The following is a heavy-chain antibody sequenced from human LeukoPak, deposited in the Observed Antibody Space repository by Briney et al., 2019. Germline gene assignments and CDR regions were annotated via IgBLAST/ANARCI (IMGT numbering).Heavy chain of an antibody. CDR1: GFTFDDYA. V-gene: IGHV3-9*01. D-gene: IGHD6-13*01. CDR3: ARGRRGSNTGITASGWGFHFDY. CDR2: IGWNIDST. J-gene: IGHJ4*02. Sequence: GGSLRLSCAGSGFTFDDYAIPWVRQAPGKGLEWVSGIGWNIDSTGYADSVKGRFTISRDNAKNSLYLQMNSLRAEDTALYYCARGRRGSNTGITASGWGFHFDYWGQGTLVTVSS.